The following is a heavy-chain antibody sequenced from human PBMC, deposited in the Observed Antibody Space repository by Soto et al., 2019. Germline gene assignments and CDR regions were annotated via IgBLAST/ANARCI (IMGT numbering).Heavy chain of an antibody. V-gene: IGHV3-48*03. CDR3: ARERAPGIAAAGTLVGWFDP. Sequence: GGSLRLSCAASGFTFSSYEMNWVRQAPGKGLEWVSYISSSGSTIYYADSVKGRFTISRDNAKNSLYLQMNSLRAEDTAVYYCARERAPGIAAAGTLVGWFDPWGQGTLVTVSS. CDR2: ISSSGSTI. J-gene: IGHJ5*02. D-gene: IGHD6-13*01. CDR1: GFTFSSYE.